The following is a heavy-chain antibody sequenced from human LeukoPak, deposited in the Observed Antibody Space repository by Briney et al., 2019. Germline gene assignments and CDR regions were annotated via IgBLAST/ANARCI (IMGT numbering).Heavy chain of an antibody. D-gene: IGHD5/OR15-5a*01. V-gene: IGHV1-8*01. CDR3: ARESLVSPTDY. Sequence: VASVKVSCKASGCTFTSYDINWVRQATGQGLEWMGWMNPNSGNTGYAQKFQGRVTMTRNTSISTAYMELSSRRSEDTAVYHCARESLVSPTDYWGQGTLVTVSS. CDR1: GCTFTSYD. CDR2: MNPNSGNT. J-gene: IGHJ4*02.